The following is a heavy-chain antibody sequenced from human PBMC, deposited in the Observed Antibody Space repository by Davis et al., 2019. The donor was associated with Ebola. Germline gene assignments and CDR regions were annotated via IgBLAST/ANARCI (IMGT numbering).Heavy chain of an antibody. CDR1: GYTFTSYG. CDR3: ARVLSITMVRGVIYGMDV. CDR2: INPHNGNT. Sequence: AASVKVSCKASGYTFTSYGITWVRQAPGQGLEWMGWINPHNGNTNYAQNVQGRVTMTTDTSTSTAYMELRSLRSDDTAVYYCARVLSITMVRGVIYGMDVWGKGTTVTVSS. V-gene: IGHV1-18*04. D-gene: IGHD3-10*01. J-gene: IGHJ6*04.